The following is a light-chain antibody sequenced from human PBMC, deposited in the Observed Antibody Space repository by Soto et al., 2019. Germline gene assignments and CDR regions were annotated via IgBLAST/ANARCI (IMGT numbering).Light chain of an antibody. CDR1: QSLLFSNGANY. CDR2: LGS. V-gene: IGKV2-28*01. J-gene: IGKJ4*01. Sequence: DIVMTQSPLSLSVTPGEPASISCRSSQSLLFSNGANYLDWYLQKPGQSPQLLIYLGSNRASGVPDRFSGSGSATDFILKISRVEAEDVGIYYCMQALQTPLTFGGGTKVEIK. CDR3: MQALQTPLT.